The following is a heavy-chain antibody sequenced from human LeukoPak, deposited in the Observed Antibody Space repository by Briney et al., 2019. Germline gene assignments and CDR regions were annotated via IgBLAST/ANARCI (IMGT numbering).Heavy chain of an antibody. CDR2: IKQDGSEK. V-gene: IGHV3-7*01. CDR1: GFTFSSYW. D-gene: IGHD3-10*01. CDR3: ASIYSGVIPDY. Sequence: GGSLRLSCAASGFTFSSYWMSWVRQAPGKGLEWVANIKQDGSEKYYVDSVKGRFTISRDNAKNSLYLQMNSLRAEDTAVYYCASIYSGVIPDYWGQGTLVTVFS. J-gene: IGHJ4*02.